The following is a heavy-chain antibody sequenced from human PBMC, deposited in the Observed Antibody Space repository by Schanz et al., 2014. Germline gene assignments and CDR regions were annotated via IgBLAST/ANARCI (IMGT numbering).Heavy chain of an antibody. CDR2: INWNGGST. CDR1: GFGFDDYA. V-gene: IGHV3-20*04. CDR3: ARDKKGFVAVAGRAPFDY. J-gene: IGHJ4*02. D-gene: IGHD6-19*01. Sequence: EVQLVESGGGVVRPGGSLRLSCAASGFGFDDYAMSWVRQAPGKGLEWVSGINWNGGSTGYADSVKGRFTISRDNAKNSLYLQMNSLRAEDTALYYCARDKKGFVAVAGRAPFDYWGQGTLVTVSS.